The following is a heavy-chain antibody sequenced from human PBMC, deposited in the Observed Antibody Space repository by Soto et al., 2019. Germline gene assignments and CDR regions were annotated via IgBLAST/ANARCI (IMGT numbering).Heavy chain of an antibody. V-gene: IGHV3-23*01. CDR1: GFSFSTYT. CDR2: ISGSGGSP. Sequence: GGALRLSCAASGFSFSTYTISWVLRAPGKGLEWVSAISGSGGSPSYADSVQGRFTISRDNPKKTLYLQMNSLRAEDTAVYYCAKARCTTSNCYVPDYWGQGTLVTVSS. D-gene: IGHD2-8*01. CDR3: AKARCTTSNCYVPDY. J-gene: IGHJ4*02.